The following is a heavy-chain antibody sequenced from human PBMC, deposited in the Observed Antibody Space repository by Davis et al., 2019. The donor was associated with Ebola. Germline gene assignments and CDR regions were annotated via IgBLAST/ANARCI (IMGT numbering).Heavy chain of an antibody. CDR2: IDPSDSYT. Sequence: KVSCKGSGYSFTSYWISWVRQMPGKGLEWMGRIDPSDSYTNYSPSFQGHVTISADKSISTAYLQWSSLKASDTAMCYCARHWGITMVQGVDYWGQGTLVTVSS. J-gene: IGHJ4*02. V-gene: IGHV5-10-1*01. CDR1: GYSFTSYW. CDR3: ARHWGITMVQGVDY. D-gene: IGHD3-10*01.